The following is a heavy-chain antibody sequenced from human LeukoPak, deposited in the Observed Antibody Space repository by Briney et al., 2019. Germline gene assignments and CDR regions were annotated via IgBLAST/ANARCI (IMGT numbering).Heavy chain of an antibody. Sequence: SETLSLTCTVSGGSISSSSYYWGWIRQPPAKGLEWIGSIYYSGSTYYNPSLKSRVTISVDTSKNQFSLKLSSVTAADTAVYYCARTNYDYVWGSYRYYYYYYMDVWGKGTTVTVSS. J-gene: IGHJ6*03. CDR2: IYYSGST. CDR1: GGSISSSSYY. V-gene: IGHV4-39*07. CDR3: ARTNYDYVWGSYRYYYYYYMDV. D-gene: IGHD3-16*02.